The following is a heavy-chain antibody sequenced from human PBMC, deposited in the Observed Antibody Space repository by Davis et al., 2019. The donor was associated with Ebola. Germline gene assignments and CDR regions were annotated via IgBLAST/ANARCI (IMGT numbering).Heavy chain of an antibody. J-gene: IGHJ6*02. CDR1: GYTFTGYY. Sequence: SVKVSCKASGYTFTGYYMHWVRQAPGQGLEWMGGIIPIFGTANYAQKFQGRVTITADESTSTAYMELSSLRSEDTAVYYCARVDCSSTSCPRGYYYYGMDVWGQGTTVTVSS. D-gene: IGHD2-2*01. CDR2: IIPIFGTA. V-gene: IGHV1-69*13. CDR3: ARVDCSSTSCPRGYYYYGMDV.